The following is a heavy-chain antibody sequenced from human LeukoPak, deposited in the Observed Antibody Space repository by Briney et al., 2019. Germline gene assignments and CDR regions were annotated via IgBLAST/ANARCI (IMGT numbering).Heavy chain of an antibody. J-gene: IGHJ4*02. Sequence: ASVRVSSEAPVYTSRDYYIYWVRQAPGQGLEWTGWINPHNGDTNYAQKFQGRVTVTRDTSISTASMQLSRLTSDDTVIYHCARDSGGSPEFGLYVDGAINWLAFGGQGTLVTVSS. V-gene: IGHV1-2*02. CDR3: ARDSGGSPEFGLYVDGAINWLAF. D-gene: IGHD1-20*01. CDR1: VYTSRDYY. CDR2: INPHNGDT.